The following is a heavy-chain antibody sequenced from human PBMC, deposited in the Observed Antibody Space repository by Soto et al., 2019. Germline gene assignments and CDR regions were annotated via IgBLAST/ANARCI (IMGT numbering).Heavy chain of an antibody. J-gene: IGHJ3*02. CDR3: ARDQRYCIGGSCPGGGAFDI. CDR2: IIPILGIA. CDR1: GGTFSSYT. Sequence: ASVKVSCKASGGTFSSYTISWVRQAPGQGLEWMGRIIPILGIANYAQKFQGRVTITADKSTSTAYMELSSLRSEDTAVYYCARDQRYCIGGSCPGGGAFDIWGQGTMVTV. V-gene: IGHV1-69*04. D-gene: IGHD2-15*01.